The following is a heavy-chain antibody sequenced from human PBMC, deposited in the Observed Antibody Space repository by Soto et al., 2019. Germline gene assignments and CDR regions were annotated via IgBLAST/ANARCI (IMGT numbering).Heavy chain of an antibody. J-gene: IGHJ3*02. Sequence: GESLKISCKGSGYRFTNFGIGWVRQMPGKGLEWMGIIYPGDSDIRYSPSFQGQVTISADKSINTAYLQWSSLKASDTAMYYCARQNGAFDIWGQGTMVTVSS. V-gene: IGHV5-51*01. D-gene: IGHD2-8*01. CDR2: IYPGDSDI. CDR3: ARQNGAFDI. CDR1: GYRFTNFG.